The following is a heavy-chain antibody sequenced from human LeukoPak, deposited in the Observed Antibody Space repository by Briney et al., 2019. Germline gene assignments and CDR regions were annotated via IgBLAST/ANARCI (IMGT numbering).Heavy chain of an antibody. CDR3: ARYDDSSGYYYPEYFQH. J-gene: IGHJ1*01. Sequence: ASVKVSCKVSGYTLTELSMHWVRQAPGKGLEWMGGFDPEDGETIYAQKFQGRVTMTEDTSTDTAYMELSSLRSEDTAVYYCARYDDSSGYYYPEYFQHWGQGTLVTVSS. CDR1: GYTLTELS. D-gene: IGHD3-22*01. V-gene: IGHV1-24*01. CDR2: FDPEDGET.